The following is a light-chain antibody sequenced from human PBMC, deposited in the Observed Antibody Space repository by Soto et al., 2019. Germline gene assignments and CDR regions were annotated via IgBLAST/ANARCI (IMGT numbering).Light chain of an antibody. CDR1: QGVTTN. V-gene: IGKV3-15*01. J-gene: IGKJ5*01. CDR3: QQYNNWPFS. CDR2: DVS. Sequence: EIVMTRSPASLSVSPGERVTLSCRAGQGVTTNFAWYQQKSGQSPRLLIYDVSTRATGVPARFSGTGSETDFTLTISGLQSEDSAVYFCQQYNNWPFSFGQGTRLEIK.